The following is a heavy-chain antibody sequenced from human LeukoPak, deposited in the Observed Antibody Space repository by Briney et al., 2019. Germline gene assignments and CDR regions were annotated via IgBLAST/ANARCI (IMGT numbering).Heavy chain of an antibody. CDR1: GYTFSTYW. V-gene: IGHV5-51*01. Sequence: KYGESLKISCQGSGYTFSTYWIAWVRQMPGKGLEWMGIIYPGDSDTRYSPSFQGQVTISADKSISTAYLQWSSLKASDTAMYYCARHRTMVRGVLGGYFDYWGQGTLVTVSS. CDR3: ARHRTMVRGVLGGYFDY. D-gene: IGHD3-10*01. CDR2: IYPGDSDT. J-gene: IGHJ4*02.